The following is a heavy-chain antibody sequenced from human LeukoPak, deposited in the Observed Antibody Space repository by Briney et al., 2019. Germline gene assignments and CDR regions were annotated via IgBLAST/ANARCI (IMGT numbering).Heavy chain of an antibody. CDR1: GGTFSSYA. CDR3: TRQSQQLVLYYYYYYMDV. J-gene: IGHJ6*03. V-gene: IGHV1-69*01. Sequence: GASVKVSCKASGGTFSSYAISWVRQAPGQGLEWMGGIIPIFGTANYAQKFQGRVTITADESTSTAYIELSSLRSEDTAVYYCTRQSQQLVLYYYYYYMDVWGKGTTVTISS. CDR2: IIPIFGTA. D-gene: IGHD6-13*01.